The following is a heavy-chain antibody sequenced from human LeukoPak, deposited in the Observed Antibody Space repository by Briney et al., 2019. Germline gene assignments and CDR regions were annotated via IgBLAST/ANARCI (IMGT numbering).Heavy chain of an antibody. D-gene: IGHD6-19*01. CDR2: IYYSGTT. J-gene: IGHJ4*01. Sequence: SETLSLTCTVSGGSISSNGYYWGWIRQPPGKGLEWIGSIYYSGTTYKKPSLKSRVTISVDTSKNQFSLKLNSVTAADTAVYYCARQFYSSGWYADYWGHGNLVTVSS. V-gene: IGHV4-39*01. CDR1: GGSISSNGYY. CDR3: ARQFYSSGWYADY.